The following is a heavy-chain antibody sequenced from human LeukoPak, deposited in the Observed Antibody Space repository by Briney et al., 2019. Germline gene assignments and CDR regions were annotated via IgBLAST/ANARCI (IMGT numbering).Heavy chain of an antibody. CDR1: GYTFTSYG. CDR3: ARKEDGGIQLGPRTFDY. Sequence: ASVKVSCKASGYTFTSYGISWVRQAPGQGLEWMGWISAYNGNTNYAQKLQGRVTMTTDTSTSTAYMELKSLRSDDTAVYYCARKEDGGIQLGPRTFDYGARGPWSP. CDR2: ISAYNGNT. D-gene: IGHD5-18*01. V-gene: IGHV1-18*01. J-gene: IGHJ4*02.